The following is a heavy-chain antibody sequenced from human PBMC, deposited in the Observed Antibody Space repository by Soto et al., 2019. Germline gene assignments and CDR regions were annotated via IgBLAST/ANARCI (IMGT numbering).Heavy chain of an antibody. V-gene: IGHV4-38-2*01. CDR1: VYSISSGYY. CDR3: VKFGTFEDSSSSIDY. J-gene: IGHJ4*02. Sequence: SETLSLTCVVSVYSISSGYYWGWIRQPPGKGLEWIGSIYRSGSTYYNPSLKSRVTISVDTSTNQFSLTLSSVTAADTAVYYCVKFGTFEDSSSSIDYWGQGTLVTVSS. CDR2: IYRSGST. D-gene: IGHD6-6*01.